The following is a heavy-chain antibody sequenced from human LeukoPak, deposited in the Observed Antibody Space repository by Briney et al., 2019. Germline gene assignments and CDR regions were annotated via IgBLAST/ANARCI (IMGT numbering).Heavy chain of an antibody. CDR2: IRSKANSYAT. Sequence: GGSLRLSCAASTFTFSGSAIHWVRQASGKGLEWVGRIRSKANSYATAYAASVKGRFTISRDDSKNTAYLQMNSLKAEDTAVYYCTRLKYYYYYMDVWGKGTTVTISS. CDR1: TFTFSGSA. V-gene: IGHV3-73*01. J-gene: IGHJ6*03. CDR3: TRLKYYYYYMDV.